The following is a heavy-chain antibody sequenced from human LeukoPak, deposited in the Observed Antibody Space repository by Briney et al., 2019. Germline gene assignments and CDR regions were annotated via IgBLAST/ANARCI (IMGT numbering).Heavy chain of an antibody. Sequence: ASVKVSCKASGYTFTSYGISWVRQAPGQGLEWMGWISAYNGNTNYAQKLQGRLTMTPDTSTRTAYMELRSLRSDDTAVYYCARDRRWLRHFDYCGQGKLVTVSS. D-gene: IGHD5-24*01. CDR2: ISAYNGNT. J-gene: IGHJ4*02. V-gene: IGHV1-18*01. CDR1: GYTFTSYG. CDR3: ARDRRWLRHFDY.